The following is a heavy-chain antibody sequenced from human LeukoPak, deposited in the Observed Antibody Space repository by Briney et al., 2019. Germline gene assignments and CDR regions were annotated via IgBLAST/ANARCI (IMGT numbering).Heavy chain of an antibody. CDR2: ISGSGGST. V-gene: IGHV3-23*01. D-gene: IGHD4-17*01. J-gene: IGHJ4*02. Sequence: GGSLRHSCVASGFTFSSYAMSWVRQAPGKGLEWVSAISGSGGSTYYADSVKGRFTISRDNSKNTLYLQMNSLRAEDTAVYYCAKDRVFYGDYFDYWGQGTLVTVSS. CDR1: GFTFSSYA. CDR3: AKDRVFYGDYFDY.